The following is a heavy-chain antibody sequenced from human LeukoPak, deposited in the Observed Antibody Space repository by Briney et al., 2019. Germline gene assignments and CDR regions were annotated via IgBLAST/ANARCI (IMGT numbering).Heavy chain of an antibody. V-gene: IGHV4-30-2*01. CDR3: AKVAAAGTLYFQH. D-gene: IGHD6-13*01. Sequence: SQTLSLTCAVPGGSISSGGYSWSWIRQPPGKGLEWIGYIYHSGSAYYNPSLKSRVTISVDRSKNQFSLKLSSVTAADTAVYYCAKVAAAGTLYFQHWGQGTLVTVSS. CDR1: GGSISSGGYS. CDR2: IYHSGSA. J-gene: IGHJ1*01.